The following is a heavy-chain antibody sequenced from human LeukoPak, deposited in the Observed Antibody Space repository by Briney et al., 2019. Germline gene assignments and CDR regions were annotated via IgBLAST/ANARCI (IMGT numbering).Heavy chain of an antibody. CDR1: GFTFSNYA. Sequence: GGSLRLSCAASGFTFSNYAMSWVRQAPGKGLEWVSAISATGGSTYYVDSVKGRFTISRDNSKNTLYLQMNSLRAEDTAVYYCAKGPRTAPDDAFDICGQGTMVTVSS. D-gene: IGHD2-21*02. J-gene: IGHJ3*02. CDR3: AKGPRTAPDDAFDI. V-gene: IGHV3-23*01. CDR2: ISATGGST.